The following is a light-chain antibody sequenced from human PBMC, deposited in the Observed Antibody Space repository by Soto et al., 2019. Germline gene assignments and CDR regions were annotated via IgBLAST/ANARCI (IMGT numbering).Light chain of an antibody. V-gene: IGKV3-15*01. Sequence: EIVMTQSPATLSVSPGERATLSCRASQSVSSNLAWYQQKPGQAPMLLIYGASTRATGIPARFSGSGSATDYTLPISSLQSEDFSVYYCQQYNNWPPWTFGQGTKVEIK. J-gene: IGKJ1*01. CDR2: GAS. CDR1: QSVSSN. CDR3: QQYNNWPPWT.